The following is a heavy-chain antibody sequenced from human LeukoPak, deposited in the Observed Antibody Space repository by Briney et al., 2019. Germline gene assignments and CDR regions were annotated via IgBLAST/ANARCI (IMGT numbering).Heavy chain of an antibody. V-gene: IGHV4-4*07. CDR1: GGSISSYY. J-gene: IGHJ5*02. Sequence: SETLSLTCTVSGGSISSYYWSWIRQPAGKGLEWIGRIYTSGSTNYNPSLKSRVTMSVDTSKNQFSLKLSSVTAADTAVYYCARALWFGDQGWFDPWGQGTPVTVSS. D-gene: IGHD3-10*01. CDR2: IYTSGST. CDR3: ARALWFGDQGWFDP.